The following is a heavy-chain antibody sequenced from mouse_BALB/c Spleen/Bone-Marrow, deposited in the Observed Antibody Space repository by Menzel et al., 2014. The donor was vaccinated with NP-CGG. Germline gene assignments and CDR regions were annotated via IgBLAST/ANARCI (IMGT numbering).Heavy chain of an antibody. J-gene: IGHJ3*01. CDR2: ISSGSSTI. D-gene: IGHD2-3*01. CDR1: GFTFSSFG. CDR3: ARDFYDGYYRFAY. Sequence: EVKLVESGGGLVQPGGSRKLSCAASGFTFSSFGMHWVRQAPEKGLEWVAYISSGSSTIYYADTVKGRFTISRDNPKNTLFLQMASFRSEDTAMYYCARDFYDGYYRFAYWGQGTLVTVSA. V-gene: IGHV5-17*02.